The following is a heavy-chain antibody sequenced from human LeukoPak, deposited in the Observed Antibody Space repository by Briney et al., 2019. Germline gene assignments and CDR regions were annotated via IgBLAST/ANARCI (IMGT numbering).Heavy chain of an antibody. CDR1: GDSVSSGY. D-gene: IGHD2-15*01. CDR3: AGRGHRYSRD. Sequence: SETLSLICTVSGDSVSSGYWSWLRHSPGKGLEWIGFIQDSGITDYNPSLKSRLLMSVDTSKNQFSLNLRSVTAADTAVYYCAGRGHRYSRDWGQGILVTISS. V-gene: IGHV4-4*09. CDR2: IQDSGIT. J-gene: IGHJ1*01.